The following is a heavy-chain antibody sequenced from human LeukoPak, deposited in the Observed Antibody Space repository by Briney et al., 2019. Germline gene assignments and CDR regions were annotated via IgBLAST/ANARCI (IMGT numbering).Heavy chain of an antibody. CDR2: IYSSGSI. CDR3: ARLGVVPAAIIGGIDY. V-gene: IGHV4-61*10. D-gene: IGHD2-2*01. CDR1: GGSVSSGSNY. Sequence: SETLSLTCTVSGGSVSSGSNYWSWIRQPAGKGLEWIGRIYSSGSINYNPSLKSRVTISVDTSKNQFSLKLSSVTAADTAVYYCARLGVVPAAIIGGIDYWGQGTLVTVSS. J-gene: IGHJ4*02.